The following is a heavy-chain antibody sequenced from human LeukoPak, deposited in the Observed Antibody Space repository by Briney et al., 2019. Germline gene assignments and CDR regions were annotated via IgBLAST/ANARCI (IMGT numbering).Heavy chain of an antibody. CDR1: GDSVSSNSVA. CDR3: ARESYIAAADY. V-gene: IGHV6-1*01. CDR2: TYYRSKWYM. D-gene: IGHD6-13*01. J-gene: IGHJ4*02. Sequence: SQTLSLTCAISGDSVSSNSVAWNWIRQSPSRGLEWLGRTYYRSKWYMDYAASVKSRISINPDTSKNQFSLQLNSVTPEDTAVYYCARESYIAAADYWGQGTLVTVSS.